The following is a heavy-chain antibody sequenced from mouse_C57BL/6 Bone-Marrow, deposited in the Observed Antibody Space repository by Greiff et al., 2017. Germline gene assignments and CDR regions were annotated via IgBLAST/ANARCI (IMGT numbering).Heavy chain of an antibody. CDR2: IYPRSGNT. J-gene: IGHJ4*01. V-gene: IGHV1-81*01. CDR3: ARKEWDYAMAY. Sequence: VQLQQSGAELARPGASVKLSCKASGYTFTSYGISWVKQRTGQGLEWIGEIYPRSGNTYYNEKFKGKATLTADKSSSTAYMGLRSLTSEGSAVYFCARKEWDYAMAYWGQGASVTVSS. D-gene: IGHD1-3*01. CDR1: GYTFTSYG.